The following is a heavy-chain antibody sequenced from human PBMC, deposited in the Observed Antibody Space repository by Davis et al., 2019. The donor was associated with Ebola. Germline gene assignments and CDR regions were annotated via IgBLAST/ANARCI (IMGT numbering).Heavy chain of an antibody. Sequence: PGGSLRLSCTVSGGSISSYYWSWIRQPPGKGLEWIGYIYYSGSTNDNPSLKSRVTISIDTSKNQFSLKLSSVTAADTAVYYCVRQEVVVTDANWFDPWGQGTLVTVSS. CDR3: VRQEVVVTDANWFDP. J-gene: IGHJ5*02. D-gene: IGHD2-2*01. CDR1: GGSISSYY. V-gene: IGHV4-59*08. CDR2: IYYSGST.